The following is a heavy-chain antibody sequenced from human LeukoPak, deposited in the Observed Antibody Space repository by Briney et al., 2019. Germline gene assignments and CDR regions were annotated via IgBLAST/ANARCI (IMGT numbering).Heavy chain of an antibody. D-gene: IGHD6-13*01. Sequence: ASVKVSCKASGYTFTGYYMHWVRQAPGQGLEWMGIINPSGGSTSYAQKFQGRVTMTRDMSTSTVYMELSSLRSEDTAVYYCAREAARGAFDIWGQGTMVTVSS. J-gene: IGHJ3*02. CDR2: INPSGGST. CDR3: AREAARGAFDI. CDR1: GYTFTGYY. V-gene: IGHV1-46*01.